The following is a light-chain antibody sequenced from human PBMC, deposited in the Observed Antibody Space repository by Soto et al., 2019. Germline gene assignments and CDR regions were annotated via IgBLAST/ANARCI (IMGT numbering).Light chain of an antibody. V-gene: IGLV2-23*01. J-gene: IGLJ3*02. CDR1: SSDVGSYNL. CDR2: EGS. CDR3: CSYAGSSTWV. Sequence: QSALTQPASVSGSPGQSITISCTGTSSDVGSYNLVSWYQQQPGKAPQLMIYEGSKRPSGVSNRFSGSKSGNTASLTISGLQAEDEAYYYCCSYAGSSTWVFGGGTKLTVL.